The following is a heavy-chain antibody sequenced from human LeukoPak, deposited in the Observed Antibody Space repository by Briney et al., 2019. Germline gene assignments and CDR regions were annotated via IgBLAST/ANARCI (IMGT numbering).Heavy chain of an antibody. CDR1: GFTFSSYS. J-gene: IGHJ6*03. V-gene: IGHV3-21*04. Sequence: GGSLRLSCAASGFTFSSYSMNWVRQAPGKGLEWVSSISSSSSYIYYADSVKGRFTISRDNAKNSLYLQMNSLRAEDTALYYCARGGWELLGVPYYYYMDVWGKGTTVTVSS. CDR2: ISSSSSYI. D-gene: IGHD1-26*01. CDR3: ARGGWELLGVPYYYYMDV.